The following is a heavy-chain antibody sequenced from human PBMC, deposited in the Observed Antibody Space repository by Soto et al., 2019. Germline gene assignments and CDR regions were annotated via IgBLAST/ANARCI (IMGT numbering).Heavy chain of an antibody. Sequence: PSETMPLTYTVSSGSGSSHHWSWIPQPPGQKLKWIGYVYYSASTNYNPSLKSRGTLSVDTSKSQISLILSPVTATDTSGYFFGRFGGYGHYFDYWGQGALDIGSS. CDR3: GRFGGYGHYFDY. J-gene: IGHJ4*02. V-gene: IGHV4-59*08. D-gene: IGHD5-12*01. CDR2: VYYSAST. CDR1: SGSGSSHH.